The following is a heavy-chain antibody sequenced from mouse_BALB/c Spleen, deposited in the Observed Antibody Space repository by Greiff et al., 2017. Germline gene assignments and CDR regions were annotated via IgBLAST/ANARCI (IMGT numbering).Heavy chain of an antibody. Sequence: VKLMESGAELMKPGASVKISCKATGYTFSSYWIGWVKQRPGHGLEWIGDIYPGGGYTNYNEKFKGKATLTADTSSSTAYMQLSSLTSEDSAIYYCARGRYGNYLYAMDYWGQGTSVTVSS. V-gene: IGHV1-63*02. J-gene: IGHJ4*01. CDR1: GYTFSSYW. D-gene: IGHD2-10*02. CDR2: IYPGGGYT. CDR3: ARGRYGNYLYAMDY.